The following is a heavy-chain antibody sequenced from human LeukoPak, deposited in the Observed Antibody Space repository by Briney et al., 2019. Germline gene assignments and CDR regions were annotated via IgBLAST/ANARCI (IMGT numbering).Heavy chain of an antibody. CDR2: ISGSGGST. Sequence: QSGGSLRLSCAASGFTFSSYATSWVRQAPGKGLEWVSAISGSGGSTYYADSVKGRFTISRDNSKNTLYLQMNSLRAEDTAVYYCAKGEWLAYKPFDYWGQGTLVTVSS. V-gene: IGHV3-23*01. CDR1: GFTFSSYA. CDR3: AKGEWLAYKPFDY. J-gene: IGHJ4*02. D-gene: IGHD6-19*01.